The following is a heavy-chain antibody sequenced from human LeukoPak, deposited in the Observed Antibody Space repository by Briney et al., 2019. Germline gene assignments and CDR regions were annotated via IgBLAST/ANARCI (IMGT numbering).Heavy chain of an antibody. Sequence: GGSLRLSCAASGFTFSDYAMHWVRQAPGKELEYVSAISSNGGSIHYANSVKGRFTISRDNSKNTLYLQMDSLRAEDMAVYYCARDSQWELLGTLDYWGQGTLVTASS. CDR2: ISSNGGSI. V-gene: IGHV3-64*01. J-gene: IGHJ4*02. CDR1: GFTFSDYA. D-gene: IGHD1-26*01. CDR3: ARDSQWELLGTLDY.